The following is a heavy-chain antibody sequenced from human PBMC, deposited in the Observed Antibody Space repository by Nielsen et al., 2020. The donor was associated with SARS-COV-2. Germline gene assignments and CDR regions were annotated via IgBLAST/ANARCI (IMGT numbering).Heavy chain of an antibody. CDR2: IYPDDFDI. J-gene: IGHJ3*02. V-gene: IGHV5-51*01. CDR3: ARPRDSGSTIDGFDI. Sequence: GESLKISCKGSGYSFTSYWIAWVRQMPGKGLEWMGIIYPDDFDIRYRPSFQGQVTISADKLVNTAYLQWSSLKASDTAIYYCARPRDSGSTIDGFDIWGQGTMVTVSS. CDR1: GYSFTSYW. D-gene: IGHD3-10*01.